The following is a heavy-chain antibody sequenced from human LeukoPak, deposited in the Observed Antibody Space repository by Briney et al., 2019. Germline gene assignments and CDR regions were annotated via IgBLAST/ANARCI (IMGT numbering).Heavy chain of an antibody. CDR3: AREMTIFV. CDR1: GFSFRSYS. CDR2: ISGSSSTI. D-gene: IGHD3-3*01. Sequence: GGSPRLSCAASGFSFRSYSMNWVRQAPGKGLEWVSFISGSSSTIYYADSVKGRFTISRDNAKNSLYLQMNSLRAEDTAVYYCAREMTIFVWGKGTTVTVSS. V-gene: IGHV3-48*04. J-gene: IGHJ6*04.